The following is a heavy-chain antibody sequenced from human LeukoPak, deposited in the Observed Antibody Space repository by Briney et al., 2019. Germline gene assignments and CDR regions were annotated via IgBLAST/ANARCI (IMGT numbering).Heavy chain of an antibody. D-gene: IGHD3-22*01. Sequence: ASVKVSCKASGYTFTGYYMHWVRQAPGQGLEWMGWINPNSGGTNYAQKFQGRVTMTRDTSISTPYMERSRLRSDDTAVYYCARDPNYYDSSGPPDYWGQGTLVTVSS. CDR3: ARDPNYYDSSGPPDY. CDR1: GYTFTGYY. V-gene: IGHV1-2*02. CDR2: INPNSGGT. J-gene: IGHJ4*02.